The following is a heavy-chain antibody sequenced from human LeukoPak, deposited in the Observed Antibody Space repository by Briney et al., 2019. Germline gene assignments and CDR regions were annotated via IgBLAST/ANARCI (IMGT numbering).Heavy chain of an antibody. CDR1: GFTVSSNY. D-gene: IGHD7-27*01. CDR3: AWANWGSPPFFDY. V-gene: IGHV3-53*01. CDR2: IYSGGST. J-gene: IGHJ4*02. Sequence: GGSLRLSCADPGFTVSSNYMSWVRQAPGKGLEWVSVIYSGGSTYYADSVKGRFTISRDNSKNTLYLQMNSLRAEDTAVYYCAWANWGSPPFFDYWGQGTLVTVSS.